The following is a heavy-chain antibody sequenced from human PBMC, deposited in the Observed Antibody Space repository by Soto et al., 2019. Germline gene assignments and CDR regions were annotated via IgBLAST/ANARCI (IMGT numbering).Heavy chain of an antibody. CDR3: ARQLYTVVTPQDY. V-gene: IGHV3-48*02. CDR1: GFTFSNFR. Sequence: WSLRLSCAASGFTFSNFRMNWIRQAPGKGLEWASHIDGSGTAMSYVDSVKGRFTISRDNAKNSLYLEMTSLRDEDTAVYYCARQLYTVVTPQDYWGRGTLVTVSS. D-gene: IGHD2-21*02. J-gene: IGHJ4*02. CDR2: IDGSGTAM.